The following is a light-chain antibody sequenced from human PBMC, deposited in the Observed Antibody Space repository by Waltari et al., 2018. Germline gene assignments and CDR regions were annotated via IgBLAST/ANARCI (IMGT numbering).Light chain of an antibody. CDR1: SSDVGSHNL. J-gene: IGLJ2*01. V-gene: IGLV2-23*01. CDR2: EDT. Sequence: QSALTQPASVSGSPGQSITISCTGTSSDVGSHNLVSWYQHHPGKAPKLMIYEDTKRPSGVSNRFSGSKSGNTASLTISGLQAEDEADYYCCSYAGGTASILLGGATKLTVL. CDR3: CSYAGGTASIL.